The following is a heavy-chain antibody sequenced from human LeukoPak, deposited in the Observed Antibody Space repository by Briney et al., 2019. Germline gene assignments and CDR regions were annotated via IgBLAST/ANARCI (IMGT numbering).Heavy chain of an antibody. CDR2: IYRSGKT. CDR1: GASITSSSFY. CDR3: ARHSAYGDYIDY. J-gene: IGHJ4*02. Sequence: DTLSLTCTVSGASITSSSFYWGWVRQSPGNGLDWIGSIYRSGKTYYNPSLKSRLTISVDSSKIRFSLKVTSLTAADTAVYHCARHSAYGDYIDYWGQGSLVTV. D-gene: IGHD4-17*01. V-gene: IGHV4-39*01.